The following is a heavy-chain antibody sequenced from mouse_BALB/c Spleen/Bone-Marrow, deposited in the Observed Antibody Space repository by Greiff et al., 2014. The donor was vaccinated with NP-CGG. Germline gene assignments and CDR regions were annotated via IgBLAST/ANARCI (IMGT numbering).Heavy chain of an antibody. CDR2: INPFNGGA. V-gene: IGHV1-14*01. Sequence: EVQLQQSGPELVKPGASVKMSCKASGYTFTSYVMHWVKQKPGQGLEWIGFINPFNGGAKYNEKFRGKATLTSDNYSSTAYMELSSLTSEDSAVYYCAGPAWFAYWGRGTLVTVSA. J-gene: IGHJ3*01. CDR1: GYTFTSYV. CDR3: AGPAWFAY.